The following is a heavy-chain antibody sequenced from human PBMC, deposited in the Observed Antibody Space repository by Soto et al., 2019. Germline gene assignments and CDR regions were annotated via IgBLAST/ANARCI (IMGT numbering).Heavy chain of an antibody. CDR2: SSHSGST. V-gene: IGHV4-34*02. CDR1: GASFSDYY. J-gene: IGHJ4*02. D-gene: IGHD3-16*01. CDR3: AKGRDFFWTL. Sequence: QVQLQQWGAGQLKPSETLSLTCAVYGASFSDYYWGWIRQPPGKGLEWIGESSHSGSTIYNPSLKSRVAISVDTSKNQFSLRLTSVTAADTAVYYCAKGRDFFWTLGGQGTLVTVSS.